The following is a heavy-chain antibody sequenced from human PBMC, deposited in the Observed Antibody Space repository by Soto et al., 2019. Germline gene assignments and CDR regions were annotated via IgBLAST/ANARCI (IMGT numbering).Heavy chain of an antibody. V-gene: IGHV3-23*01. CDR2: VSVSGGTT. Sequence: PVGSLRLFCAASGFMFNNYAMSWVRQAPGKGLEWVSTVSVSGGTTYYADSLKGRFTISRDNSKKTVYLQMNRLRADDTAIYYCAKGLYYYDSSGYRLFDYWGQGTLVTVSS. CDR3: AKGLYYYDSSGYRLFDY. CDR1: GFMFNNYA. J-gene: IGHJ4*02. D-gene: IGHD3-22*01.